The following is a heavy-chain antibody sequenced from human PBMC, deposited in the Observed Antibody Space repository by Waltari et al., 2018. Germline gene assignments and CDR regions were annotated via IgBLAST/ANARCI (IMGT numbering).Heavy chain of an antibody. Sequence: QVQLQESGPGLVKPSETLSLTCAVSGYSISSGYYWGWIRPPPGKGLEWIGSIYHSGSTYYNPSLKSRVTISVDTSKNQFSLKLSSVTAADTAVYYCARDHFWSGAGGFDPWGQGTLVTVSS. J-gene: IGHJ5*02. V-gene: IGHV4-38-2*02. CDR2: IYHSGST. CDR3: ARDHFWSGAGGFDP. D-gene: IGHD3-3*01. CDR1: GYSISSGYY.